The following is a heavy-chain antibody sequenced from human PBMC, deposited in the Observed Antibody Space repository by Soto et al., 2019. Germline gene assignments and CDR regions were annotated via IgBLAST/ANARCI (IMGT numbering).Heavy chain of an antibody. D-gene: IGHD3-16*02. CDR3: AYVVITFGGVVADDAFDV. J-gene: IGHJ3*01. CDR1: GFSLTTRGVG. Sequence: SGPTLVNPTETLTLTCTFSGFSLTTRGVGVGWIRQPPGKALEWLAVIYWDDDKRYSPSLKTRLILTKDTSKNQVVLTMTNMDSVDTATYFCAYVVITFGGVVADDAFDVWGHGTMVTVSS. V-gene: IGHV2-5*02. CDR2: IYWDDDK.